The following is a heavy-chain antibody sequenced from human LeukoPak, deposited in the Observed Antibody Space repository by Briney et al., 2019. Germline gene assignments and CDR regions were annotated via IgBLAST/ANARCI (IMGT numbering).Heavy chain of an antibody. D-gene: IGHD6-13*01. CDR1: GGSISSYY. J-gene: IGHJ6*03. Sequence: SETLSLTCTVSGGSISSYYWSWIRQPAGKGLEWIGRIYTSGSINYNPSLKSRVTMSVDTSKNQFSLKLSSVTAADTAVYYCARDLVAAAGKGNYYYMDVWGKGTTVTVSS. CDR3: ARDLVAAAGKGNYYYMDV. CDR2: IYTSGSI. V-gene: IGHV4-4*07.